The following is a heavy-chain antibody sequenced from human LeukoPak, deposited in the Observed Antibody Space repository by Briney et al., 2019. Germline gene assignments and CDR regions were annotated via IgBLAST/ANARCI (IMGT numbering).Heavy chain of an antibody. CDR1: GASISSGADY. Sequence: PSETLSLTCTVSGASISSGADYWSWIRQHPGKGLESIGYIFYRGSTYYNPSLKSRLTISVDTSKNQFSLKLNSVTDADTAVYYCASSPNQYFIDYWGQGALVTVSS. V-gene: IGHV4-31*03. J-gene: IGHJ4*02. CDR3: ASSPNQYFIDY. CDR2: IFYRGST. D-gene: IGHD1-14*01.